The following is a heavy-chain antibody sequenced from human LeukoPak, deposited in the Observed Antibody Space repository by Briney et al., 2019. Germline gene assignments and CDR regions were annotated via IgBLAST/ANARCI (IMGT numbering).Heavy chain of an antibody. CDR3: ARGPSSGAFDI. CDR2: IDPDSGGT. V-gene: IGHV1-2*06. Sequence: GASVKVSCKASGYIFTDYYIHWLRQAPGQSFEWMRRIDPDSGGTRSAHKFQGRVTVTRDTSISTVYMELRWLMSDDAAVYYCARGPSSGAFDIWGQGTMVTVSS. CDR1: GYIFTDYY. D-gene: IGHD6-6*01. J-gene: IGHJ3*02.